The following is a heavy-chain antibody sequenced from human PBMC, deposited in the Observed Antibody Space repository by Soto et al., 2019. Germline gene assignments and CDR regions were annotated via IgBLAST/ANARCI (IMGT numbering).Heavy chain of an antibody. V-gene: IGHV3-66*01. D-gene: IGHD3-16*01. CDR2: IYSGGST. CDR1: GFTVSSNY. J-gene: IGHJ3*02. Sequence: GGSLRLSCAASGFTVSSNYMSWVRQAPGKGLEWVSVIYSGGSTYYADSVKGRFTISRDNSKNTLYLQMNSLRAEDTAVYYCASAEYYDYIPSAFDIWGQGTMVTVSS. CDR3: ASAEYYDYIPSAFDI.